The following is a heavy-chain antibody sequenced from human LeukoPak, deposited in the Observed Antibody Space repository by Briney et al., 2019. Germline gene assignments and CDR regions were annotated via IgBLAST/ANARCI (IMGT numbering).Heavy chain of an antibody. CDR1: GYTFTDFH. D-gene: IGHD6-13*01. CDR2: TNPNSGGA. V-gene: IGHV1-2*02. J-gene: IGHJ4*02. Sequence: ASVKVSCKASGYTFTDFHMHWVRQAPGQGPEWMGGTNPNSGGANYALKFQGRVTMTSDTSITTAYMELSSLNTDDTAVYYCARDGYSSSWYPGNYFDYWGQGTLVTVSS. CDR3: ARDGYSSSWYPGNYFDY.